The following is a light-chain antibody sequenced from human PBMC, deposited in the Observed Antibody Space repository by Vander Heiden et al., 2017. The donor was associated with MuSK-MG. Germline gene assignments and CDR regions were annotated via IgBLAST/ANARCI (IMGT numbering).Light chain of an antibody. CDR2: DAS. J-gene: IGKJ4*01. CDR1: QDISNY. Sequence: DIQLTQSPSSLSASVGDRVTNTCQASQDISNYLNWYQQKPGKAPKLLIYDASNLETGVPSRFSGSGSGTDFTFTISSLQPEDFATYYCQQDDNLPITFGGGTKVEIK. CDR3: QQDDNLPIT. V-gene: IGKV1-33*01.